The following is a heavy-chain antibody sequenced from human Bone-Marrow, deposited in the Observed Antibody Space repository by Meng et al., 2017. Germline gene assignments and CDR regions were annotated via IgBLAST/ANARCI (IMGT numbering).Heavy chain of an antibody. J-gene: IGHJ4*02. V-gene: IGHV4-4*07. Sequence: SETLSLTCTVSGGSISSYYWSWIRQPAGKGLEWIGRIYSSGSTNYDPSLKSRVTMSVDTSKNQFSLNLISVTAADTAVYFCARDGLRGLGDWGQGTLSPSPQ. CDR1: GGSISSYY. D-gene: IGHD5-12*01. CDR3: ARDGLRGLGD. CDR2: IYSSGST.